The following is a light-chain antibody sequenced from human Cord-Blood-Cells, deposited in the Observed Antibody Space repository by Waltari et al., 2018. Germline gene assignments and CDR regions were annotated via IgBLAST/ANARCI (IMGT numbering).Light chain of an antibody. CDR2: RNN. CDR3: AAWDDSLSGYV. J-gene: IGLJ1*01. Sequence: QSVLPPPPSASGTPGQRVTISCSGSSSNIGSTYVYWYQQLPGTAPKLLIYRNNQRPSGVPDRFSGSKSGTSASLAISGLRSEDEADYYCAAWDDSLSGYVFGTGTKVTVL. V-gene: IGLV1-47*01. CDR1: SSNIGSTY.